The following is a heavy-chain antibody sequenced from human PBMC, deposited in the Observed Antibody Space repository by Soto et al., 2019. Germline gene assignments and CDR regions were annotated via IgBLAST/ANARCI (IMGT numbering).Heavy chain of an antibody. Sequence: PGGSLRLSCAASGFTFSSYSMNWVRQSPGKGLEWVSSISSSSSYIYYADSVKGRFTISRDNAKNSLYLQMNSLRPEDTAVYYCARDLYCSAGSCMRGRVDYRGEGTLV. CDR1: GFTFSSYS. V-gene: IGHV3-21*01. CDR3: ARDLYCSAGSCMRGRVDY. D-gene: IGHD2-15*01. CDR2: ISSSSSYI. J-gene: IGHJ4*02.